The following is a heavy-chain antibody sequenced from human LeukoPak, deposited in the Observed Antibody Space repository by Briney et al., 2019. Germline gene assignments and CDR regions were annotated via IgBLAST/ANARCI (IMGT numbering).Heavy chain of an antibody. D-gene: IGHD3-22*01. CDR3: ARDNYYDSSGSFDY. Sequence: GGSLRLSCAASGFTVSTNYMSWVRQAPGKGLEWVSVIYSGGSTYYADSVKGRFTISRDNAKNSLYLQMNSLRAEDTAVYYCARDNYYDSSGSFDYWGQGTLVTVSS. V-gene: IGHV3-53*01. CDR2: IYSGGST. J-gene: IGHJ4*02. CDR1: GFTVSTNY.